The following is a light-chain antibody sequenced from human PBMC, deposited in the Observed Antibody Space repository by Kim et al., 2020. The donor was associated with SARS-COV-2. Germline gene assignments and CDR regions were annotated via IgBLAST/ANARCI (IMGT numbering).Light chain of an antibody. J-gene: IGLJ1*01. CDR2: QDP. Sequence: LTHGQTASMTWSGDRLGDKSACWNQQKPGRSPVVVIYQDPKRPSGIPERFSGSNSGNTATLTISGTQAMDEADYYCQAWDSSTYVFGTGTKVTVL. CDR3: QAWDSSTYV. CDR1: RLGDKS. V-gene: IGLV3-1*01.